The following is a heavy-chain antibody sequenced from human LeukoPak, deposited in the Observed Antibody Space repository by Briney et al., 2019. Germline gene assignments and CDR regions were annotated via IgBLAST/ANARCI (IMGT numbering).Heavy chain of an antibody. CDR1: GGSISSYY. CDR2: IYYSGST. V-gene: IGHV4-59*01. Sequence: SETLSLTCTVSGGSISSYYWSWIRQPPGKGLEWIGYIYYSGSTNYNPSLKSRVTISVDTSKNQFSLKLSSVTAADTAVYYCVRGSEYYYDSSGYYFDYWGQGTLVTVSS. J-gene: IGHJ4*02. CDR3: VRGSEYYYDSSGYYFDY. D-gene: IGHD3-22*01.